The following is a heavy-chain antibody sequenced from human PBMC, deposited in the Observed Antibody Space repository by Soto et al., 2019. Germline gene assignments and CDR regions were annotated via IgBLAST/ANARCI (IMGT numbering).Heavy chain of an antibody. V-gene: IGHV3-49*03. Sequence: GGSLRLSCTASGFTFGDYAMSWFRQAPGKGLEWVGFIRSKAYGGTTEYAASVTGRFTISEDDSKSIAYLQMNSLKTEDTAVYYCTSDAVAGTLKNYYGMDVWGQGTTVTVSS. J-gene: IGHJ6*02. CDR2: IRSKAYGGTT. CDR3: TSDAVAGTLKNYYGMDV. D-gene: IGHD6-19*01. CDR1: GFTFGDYA.